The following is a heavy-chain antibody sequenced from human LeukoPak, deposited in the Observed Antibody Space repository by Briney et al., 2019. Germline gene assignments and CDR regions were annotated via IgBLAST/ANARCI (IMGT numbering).Heavy chain of an antibody. CDR2: ISAYNGNT. D-gene: IGHD3-10*01. CDR1: GYTFTSYG. CDR3: ARGRVTVVRGVVGYFDY. Sequence: ASVKVSCKASGYTFTSYGISWVRQAPGQGLEWMGWISAYNGNTNYAQKLQGRVTMTTDTSTSTAYMELRSLRSDDTAVYYCARGRVTVVRGVVGYFDYWGQGTLVTVSS. J-gene: IGHJ4*02. V-gene: IGHV1-18*01.